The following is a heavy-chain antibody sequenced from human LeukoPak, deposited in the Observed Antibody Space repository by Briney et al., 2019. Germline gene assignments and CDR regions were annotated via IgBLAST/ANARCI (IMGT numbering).Heavy chain of an antibody. D-gene: IGHD2-2*01. Sequence: ASVKVSCKASGYTFTSYDINWVRQATGQGLEWMGWINPNSGNTGYAQTFQGRVTITRNTSISTAYMELSSLRSEDTAVYYCARVTVVVPPTQIWFDPWGQGTLVTVSS. CDR1: GYTFTSYD. J-gene: IGHJ5*02. CDR3: ARVTVVVPPTQIWFDP. CDR2: INPNSGNT. V-gene: IGHV1-8*03.